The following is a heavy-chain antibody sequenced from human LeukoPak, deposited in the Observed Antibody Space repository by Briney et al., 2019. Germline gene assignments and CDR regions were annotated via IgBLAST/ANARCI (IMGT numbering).Heavy chain of an antibody. CDR2: IYGSGST. D-gene: IGHD2-15*01. V-gene: IGHV4-4*07. Sequence: SETLSLTCTGSGGSIRSYWSWIRQPAGKGLEWIGRIYGSGSTDYNPSLKSRVTMSIDTSKNQFSLNLISVTAADTAVYYCAREPGYCSGGSCYNWFDPWGQGTLVTVSS. J-gene: IGHJ5*02. CDR1: GGSIRSY. CDR3: AREPGYCSGGSCYNWFDP.